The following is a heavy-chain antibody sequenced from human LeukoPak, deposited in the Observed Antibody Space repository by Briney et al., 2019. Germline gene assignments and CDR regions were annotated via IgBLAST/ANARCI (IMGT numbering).Heavy chain of an antibody. D-gene: IGHD3-22*01. J-gene: IGHJ4*02. CDR3: ARCPQYYYDSSGYYDY. CDR1: GFTFSSYS. V-gene: IGHV3-48*01. CDR2: ISSSSSTI. Sequence: PGGSLRLSCAASGFTFSSYSMNWVRQAPGKGLEWVSYISSSSSTIYYADSVKGRFTISRDNAKNSLYLQMNSLRAEDTAVYYCARCPQYYYDSSGYYDYWGQGTLVTVSS.